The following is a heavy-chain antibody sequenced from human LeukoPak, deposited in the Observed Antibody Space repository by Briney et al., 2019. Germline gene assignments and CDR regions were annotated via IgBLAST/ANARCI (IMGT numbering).Heavy chain of an antibody. D-gene: IGHD2-2*02. Sequence: ASVKVSCKASGYTFTGYYMHWVRQAPGQGLEWMGWINPNSGGTNYAQKFQGRVTMTRDTSISTAYMELSRLRSDDSAVYYCARVGYCSSTSCYRGYFQHWGQGTLVTVSS. CDR1: GYTFTGYY. J-gene: IGHJ1*01. V-gene: IGHV1-2*02. CDR3: ARVGYCSSTSCYRGYFQH. CDR2: INPNSGGT.